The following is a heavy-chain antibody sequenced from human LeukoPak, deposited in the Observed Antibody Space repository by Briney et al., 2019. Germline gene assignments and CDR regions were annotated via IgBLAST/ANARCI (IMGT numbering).Heavy chain of an antibody. D-gene: IGHD3-22*01. CDR1: GFTFSSYA. J-gene: IGHJ4*02. CDR3: ARGAYYYED. Sequence: GESLRLSCAASGFTFSSYAMHWVRQAPGKGLEWVAVISYDGSNKYYADSVKGRFTISRDNSKNTLYLQMNSLRAEDTAVYYCARGAYYYEDWGQGTLVTVSS. V-gene: IGHV3-30*04. CDR2: ISYDGSNK.